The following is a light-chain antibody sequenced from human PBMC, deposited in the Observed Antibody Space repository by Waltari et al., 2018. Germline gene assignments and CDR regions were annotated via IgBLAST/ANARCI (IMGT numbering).Light chain of an antibody. CDR3: QSYDSSLSGSI. Sequence: QSGLTQPPSVSGAPGPRVTISCPGSSSNIGAGYDVHWYQLLPGTAPKLLIYGNSKRPSGVPDRFSGSKSGTSASLAITGLQAEDEADYYCQSYDSSLSGSIFGGGTKLTVL. V-gene: IGLV1-40*01. J-gene: IGLJ2*01. CDR1: SSNIGAGYD. CDR2: GNS.